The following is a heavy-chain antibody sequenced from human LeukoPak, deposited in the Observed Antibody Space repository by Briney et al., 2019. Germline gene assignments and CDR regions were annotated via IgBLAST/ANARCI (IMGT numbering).Heavy chain of an antibody. D-gene: IGHD3-16*01. CDR2: MYHSGST. CDR3: ATITFGGVKGSYYFDY. Sequence: SETLSLTCTVSGGSISSSNYYWGWISQPPGKGLEWSGSMYHSGSTYYNPSLKSRVTISVDTTKNQFVLKLSSETAADTAVYYCATITFGGVKGSYYFDYWGQGTLVTVSS. V-gene: IGHV4-39*01. CDR1: GGSISSSNYY. J-gene: IGHJ4*02.